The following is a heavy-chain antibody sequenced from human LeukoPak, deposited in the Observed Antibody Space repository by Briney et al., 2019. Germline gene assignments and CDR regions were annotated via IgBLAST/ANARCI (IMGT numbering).Heavy chain of an antibody. CDR2: IRYDGSNK. D-gene: IGHD6-19*01. J-gene: IGHJ4*02. Sequence: GGSLRLSCAASGFSFSSYGMHWVRQAPGRGLEWVAFIRYDGSNKYYADSVKGRFTISRDNSKNTLYLQMNSLRAEDTAVYYCAKGSGSSGWPYYFDYWGQGTLVTVSS. CDR1: GFSFSSYG. CDR3: AKGSGSSGWPYYFDY. V-gene: IGHV3-30*02.